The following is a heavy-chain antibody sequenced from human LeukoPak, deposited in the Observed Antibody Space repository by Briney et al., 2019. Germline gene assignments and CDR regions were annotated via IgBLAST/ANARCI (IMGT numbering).Heavy chain of an antibody. J-gene: IGHJ4*02. V-gene: IGHV3-23*01. Sequence: GGSLRLSCAASGFTFSTYPMSWVRQAPGKGLEWVSSITAGTSDTIYADSVKGRSTISRDNSNNTLSLQMHSLRAEDTAQYYCATSSGWYPKYFGYWGQGILVSVSS. CDR3: ATSSGWYPKYFGY. D-gene: IGHD6-19*01. CDR1: GFTFSTYP. CDR2: ITAGTSDT.